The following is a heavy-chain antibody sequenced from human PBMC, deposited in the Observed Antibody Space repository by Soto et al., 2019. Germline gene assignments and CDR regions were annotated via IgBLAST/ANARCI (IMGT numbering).Heavy chain of an antibody. V-gene: IGHV4-31*03. J-gene: IGHJ2*01. CDR2: ISYSGTT. Sequence: QVQLQESGPGLVKPSQTPSLTCTVSGGSISSGDYYWSWIRQHPGKGLEWIGYISYSGTTYYNPSLKSRLTISLDTSNNQFSLKLSSVTAADTAVYYCARGDYDFWSGYYTYWYFDLWGRGTLVTVSS. D-gene: IGHD3-3*01. CDR3: ARGDYDFWSGYYTYWYFDL. CDR1: GGSISSGDYY.